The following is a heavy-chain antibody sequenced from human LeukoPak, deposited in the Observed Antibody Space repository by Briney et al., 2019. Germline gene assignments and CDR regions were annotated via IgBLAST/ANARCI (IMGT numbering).Heavy chain of an antibody. J-gene: IGHJ4*02. CDR3: TTAAAAGTNYFDY. CDR2: IKSKTDGGTT. V-gene: IGHV3-15*01. D-gene: IGHD6-13*01. Sequence: PGGSLRLSCAASGFTFSSYWMTWVRQAPGKGLEWVGRIKSKTDGGTTDYAAPVKGRFTISRDDSKNTLYLQMNSLKTEDTAVYYCTTAAAAGTNYFDYWGPGTLVTVSS. CDR1: GFTFSSYW.